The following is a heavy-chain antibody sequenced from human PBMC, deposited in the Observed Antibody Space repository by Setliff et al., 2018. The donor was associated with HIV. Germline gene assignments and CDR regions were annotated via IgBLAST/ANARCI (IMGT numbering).Heavy chain of an antibody. CDR1: GFTFSSYS. CDR2: ISSSSSYI. J-gene: IGHJ4*01. V-gene: IGHV3-21*04. CDR3: ASSRPPDDSSGYLDH. Sequence: GGSLRLSCAASGFTFSSYSMNWVRQAPGKGLGWVSFISSSSSYIYYADSVKGRFTISRDYAKNSLNLEMNSLRAEDTAIYYCASSRPPDDSSGYLDHWGQGTLVTVSS. D-gene: IGHD3-22*01.